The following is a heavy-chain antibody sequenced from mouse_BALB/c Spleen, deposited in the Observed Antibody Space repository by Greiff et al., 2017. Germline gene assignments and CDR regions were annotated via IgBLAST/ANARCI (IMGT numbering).Heavy chain of an antibody. D-gene: IGHD4-1*01. CDR1: GYSITSGYY. Sequence: EVKLQESGPGLVKPSQSLSLTCSVTGYSITSGYYWNWIRQFPGNKLEWMGYISYDGSNNYNPSLKNRISITRDTSKNQFFLKLNSVTTEDTATYYCAREDWDGDYFDYWGQGTTLTVSS. V-gene: IGHV3-6*02. J-gene: IGHJ2*01. CDR2: ISYDGSN. CDR3: AREDWDGDYFDY.